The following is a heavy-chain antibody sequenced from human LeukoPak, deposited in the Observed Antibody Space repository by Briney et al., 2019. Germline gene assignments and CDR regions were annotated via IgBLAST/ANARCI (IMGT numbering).Heavy chain of an antibody. Sequence: PGGSLRLSCAASGFTVSSNYMSWVRQAPGKGLEWVSVIYSGGSTYYADSVKGRFTISRDNSKNTLYLQMNSLRAEDTAVYYCASGDFWSGYYTGCMPDPWGQGTLVTVSS. V-gene: IGHV3-66*02. CDR2: IYSGGST. CDR1: GFTVSSNY. J-gene: IGHJ5*02. D-gene: IGHD3-3*01. CDR3: ASGDFWSGYYTGCMPDP.